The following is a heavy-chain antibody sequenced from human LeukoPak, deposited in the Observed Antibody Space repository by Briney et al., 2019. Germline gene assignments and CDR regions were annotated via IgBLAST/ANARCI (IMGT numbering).Heavy chain of an antibody. CDR1: GFTSTSYA. CDR2: ITGSGGST. CDR3: AASRSGWQTFDY. Sequence: PGGSLSLSCAASGFTSTSYAMSWVRQAPGKGLEWVSAITGSGGSTYYADSVKGRFTISRDNSKNTLYLQMNSLRAEDTAVYYCAASRSGWQTFDYWGQGTLVTVSS. D-gene: IGHD6-19*01. J-gene: IGHJ4*02. V-gene: IGHV3-23*01.